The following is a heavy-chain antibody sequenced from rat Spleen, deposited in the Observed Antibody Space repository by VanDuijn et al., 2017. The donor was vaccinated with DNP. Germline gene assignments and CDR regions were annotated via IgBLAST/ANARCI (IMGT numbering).Heavy chain of an antibody. Sequence: EVQLVESGGGLVQPGRSLKLSCAASGFTFSNYYMAWVRQAPTKGLEWVASVSYDGFSTYYRDSVKGRFTFSRDNAENTVYLQMNRLRAEDTATYYCAKDLQWEAMDAWGQGTSGTVSS. CDR3: AKDLQWEAMDA. CDR1: GFTFSNYY. J-gene: IGHJ4*01. V-gene: IGHV5-20*01. D-gene: IGHD3-2*01. CDR2: VSYDGFST.